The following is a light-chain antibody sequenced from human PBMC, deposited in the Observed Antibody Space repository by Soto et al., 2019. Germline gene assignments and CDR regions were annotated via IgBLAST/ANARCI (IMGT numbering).Light chain of an antibody. CDR1: QSVSSY. J-gene: IGKJ3*01. V-gene: IGKV3-11*01. Sequence: EMLLPQSHGTLSLCPVESAPLSCRASQSVSSYLAWYKQKHGQAPRLLIYAAYNRATGIPDRFSGSGSRKDFTITISSIEHEDFAVYYCKKRSNWPFTCGTGNKVDLK. CDR3: KKRSNWPFT. CDR2: AAY.